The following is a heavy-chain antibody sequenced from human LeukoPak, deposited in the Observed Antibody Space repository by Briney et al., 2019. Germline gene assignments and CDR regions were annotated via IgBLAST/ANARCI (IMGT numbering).Heavy chain of an antibody. V-gene: IGHV3-49*04. CDR3: TRRISFRGSDY. J-gene: IGHJ4*02. CDR1: GFTFGEYE. CDR2: IRTKANGGTP. D-gene: IGHD2/OR15-2a*01. Sequence: GGSLRLSCTVSGFTFGEYEMTWVGQAPGKGLEWVGFIRTKANGGTPEYGASVKGRFTISRNDFTSIGFLQMNSLTTEDTAVYYCTRRISFRGSDYWGQGTLVSVSS.